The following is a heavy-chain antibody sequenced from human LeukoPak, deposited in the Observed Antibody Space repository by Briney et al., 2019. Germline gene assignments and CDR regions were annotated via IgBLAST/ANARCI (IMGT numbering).Heavy chain of an antibody. J-gene: IGHJ4*02. Sequence: SETLSLTCAVYGGSFSGYYWSWIRQPPGKGLEWIRYISYSGSTNYNPSLKSRVTISADTSKNQFSLKLSSVTAADTAVYYCARGGQLWPRDDYWGQGTLVTVSS. CDR2: ISYSGST. CDR3: ARGGQLWPRDDY. D-gene: IGHD3-16*01. V-gene: IGHV4-59*01. CDR1: GGSFSGYY.